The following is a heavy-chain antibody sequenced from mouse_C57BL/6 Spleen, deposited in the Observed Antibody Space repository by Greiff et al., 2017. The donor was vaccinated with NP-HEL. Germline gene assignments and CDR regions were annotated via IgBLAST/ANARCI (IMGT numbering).Heavy chain of an antibody. Sequence: QVQLQQSGAELVMPGASVKLSCKASGYTFTSYWMHWVKQRPGQGLEWIGEIDPSDSYTNYNQKFKGKSTLTVDKSSSTAYMQLSSLTSEDSAVYYCARNGHYSNSWFAYWGQGTLVTVSA. V-gene: IGHV1-69*01. D-gene: IGHD2-5*01. CDR2: IDPSDSYT. J-gene: IGHJ3*01. CDR1: GYTFTSYW. CDR3: ARNGHYSNSWFAY.